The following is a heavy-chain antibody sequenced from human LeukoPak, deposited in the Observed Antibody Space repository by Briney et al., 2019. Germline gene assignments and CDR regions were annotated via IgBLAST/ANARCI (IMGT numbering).Heavy chain of an antibody. CDR3: AREGDSSGYYPQIAFEI. CDR2: INPSGGST. D-gene: IGHD3-22*01. J-gene: IGHJ3*02. V-gene: IGHV1-46*01. Sequence: ASVKLSCKASGYTFSSYYMHWVRQAPGQGLEWMGIINPSGGSTSYAQKFQGRVTMTRDTSTSTAYMELSSLRSEDTAVYYCAREGDSSGYYPQIAFEIWGQGTMVTVSS. CDR1: GYTFSSYY.